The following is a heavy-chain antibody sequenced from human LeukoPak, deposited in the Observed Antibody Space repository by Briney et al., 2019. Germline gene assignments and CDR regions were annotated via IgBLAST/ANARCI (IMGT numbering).Heavy chain of an antibody. V-gene: IGHV1-8*01. J-gene: IGHJ6*02. D-gene: IGHD3-10*01. Sequence: ASVKVSCKASGYTFTSYDISWVRQATGQGLEWMGWMNPNSGNTGYAQKFQGRVTMTRNTSISTAYMELSSLRSEDTAVYYCARGRVLWFGELSYYYGMDVWGQGTTVTVSS. CDR2: MNPNSGNT. CDR1: GYTFTSYD. CDR3: ARGRVLWFGELSYYYGMDV.